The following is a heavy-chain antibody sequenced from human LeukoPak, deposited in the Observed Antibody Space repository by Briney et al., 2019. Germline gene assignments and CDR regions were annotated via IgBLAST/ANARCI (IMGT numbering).Heavy chain of an antibody. CDR1: GGSISSGSYY. Sequence: PSQTLSLTCTVSGGSISSGSYYWRWIRQPAGTGLDWIVRIYTSGSTNYNPSLKSRVTISVDTSKNQFSLKLSSVTAADTAVYYCARGAVAGTLGYWGQGTLVTVSS. CDR2: IYTSGST. D-gene: IGHD6-19*01. J-gene: IGHJ4*02. V-gene: IGHV4-61*02. CDR3: ARGAVAGTLGY.